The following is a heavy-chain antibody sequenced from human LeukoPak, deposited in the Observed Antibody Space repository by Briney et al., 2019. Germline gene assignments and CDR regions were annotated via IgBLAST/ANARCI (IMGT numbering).Heavy chain of an antibody. J-gene: IGHJ5*02. D-gene: IGHD3-9*01. CDR3: ARSSLRYFDWFSNNWFDP. Sequence: SETLSLTCTVPGGSISSSNRYHWGWIRQPPGKGLEWIGSIHHSGNTYYNPSLKSRVTISVDTSKNQFSLNLSSVTAADTAVYYCARSSLRYFDWFSNNWFDPWGQGTLVTVSS. V-gene: IGHV4-39*01. CDR2: IHHSGNT. CDR1: GGSISSSNRYH.